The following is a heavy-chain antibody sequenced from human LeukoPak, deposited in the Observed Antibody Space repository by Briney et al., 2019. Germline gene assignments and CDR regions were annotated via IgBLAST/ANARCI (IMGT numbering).Heavy chain of an antibody. CDR2: IYTSGIT. J-gene: IGHJ5*02. D-gene: IGHD3-10*01. V-gene: IGHV4-61*02. Sequence: PSQTLSLTCTVSGGSITSTTYYWSWIRQPAGKGPEWIGRIYTSGITAYNPSLKSRVTISVDTSKNQFSLKLSSVTAADTAVYYCARDYYGSGSYSNWFDPWGQGTLVTVSS. CDR1: GGSITSTTYY. CDR3: ARDYYGSGSYSNWFDP.